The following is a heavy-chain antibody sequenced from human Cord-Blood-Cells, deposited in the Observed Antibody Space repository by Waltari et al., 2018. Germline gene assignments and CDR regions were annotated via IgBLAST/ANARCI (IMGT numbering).Heavy chain of an antibody. CDR1: GYTFTSYG. CDR2: NSAYNGNT. Sequence: QVQLVQSGAEVKKTGASVKVSCKASGYTFTSYGISWVRQAPGQGLEWMGWNSAYNGNTSYSQKLQGIVTMTTDTSTSTAYMELRSLRSDDTAVYYCARDPLDGSFDYWGQGTLVTVSS. D-gene: IGHD3-9*01. J-gene: IGHJ4*02. CDR3: ARDPLDGSFDY. V-gene: IGHV1-18*01.